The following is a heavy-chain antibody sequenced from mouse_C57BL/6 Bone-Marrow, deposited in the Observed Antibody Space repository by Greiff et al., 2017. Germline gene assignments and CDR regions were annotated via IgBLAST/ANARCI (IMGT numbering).Heavy chain of an antibody. J-gene: IGHJ4*01. D-gene: IGHD2-2*01. CDR3: ARGRGYYGYDESYAMDY. CDR1: GYTFTSYG. Sequence: VQLQQSGAELARPGASVKLSCKASGYTFTSYGISWVKQRTGQGLEWIGEIYPRSGNTYYNEKFKGKATLTADKSSSTAYMELRSLTSEDSAVYFCARGRGYYGYDESYAMDYWGQGTSVTVSS. CDR2: IYPRSGNT. V-gene: IGHV1-81*01.